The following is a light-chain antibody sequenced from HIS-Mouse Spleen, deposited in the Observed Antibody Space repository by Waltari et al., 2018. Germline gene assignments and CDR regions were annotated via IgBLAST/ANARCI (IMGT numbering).Light chain of an antibody. J-gene: IGLJ3*02. CDR3: CSYAGSSTWV. V-gene: IGLV2-23*01. CDR2: EGS. Sequence: QSALTQPASVSGSPGQSITISCTGTSSEAGRDNLVSWYQQHPGKAPKPLIYEGSKRPSGVSNRFSGSKSGNTASLTISGLQAEDEADYYCCSYAGSSTWVFGGGTKLTVL. CDR1: SSEAGRDNL.